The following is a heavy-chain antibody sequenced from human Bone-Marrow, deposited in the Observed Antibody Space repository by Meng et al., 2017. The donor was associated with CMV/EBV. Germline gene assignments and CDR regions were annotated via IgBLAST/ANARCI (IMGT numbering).Heavy chain of an antibody. CDR2: IKQVGSEK. CDR1: GFTFSSYS. V-gene: IGHV3-7*01. CDR3: ARRNWYFDL. J-gene: IGHJ2*01. Sequence: GGSLRLSCAASGFTFSSYSMNWVRQAPGKGLEWVANIKQVGSEKYYVDSVKGRFTISRDNAKNSLYLQMNSLRAEDTAVYYCARRNWYFDLWGRGTLVTVSS.